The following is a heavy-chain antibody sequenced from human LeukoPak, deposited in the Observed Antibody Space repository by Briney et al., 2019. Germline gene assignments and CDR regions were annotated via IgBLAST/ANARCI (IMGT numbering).Heavy chain of an antibody. Sequence: SETLSLTCAVYGGSFSGYYWSWIRQPPGKGLEWIGEIDHSGSTNYNPSLKSRVTISVDTSKNQFSLKLSSVTAADTAVYYCARGPSCAYWGQGTLVTVSS. CDR2: IDHSGST. CDR3: ARGPSCAY. D-gene: IGHD2-21*01. V-gene: IGHV4-34*01. CDR1: GGSFSGYY. J-gene: IGHJ4*02.